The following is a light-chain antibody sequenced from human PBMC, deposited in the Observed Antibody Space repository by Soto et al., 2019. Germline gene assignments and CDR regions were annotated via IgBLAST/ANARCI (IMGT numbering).Light chain of an antibody. CDR1: QGIRHQ. J-gene: IGKJ4*01. CDR3: QQYNAYPLT. Sequence: DIQVTQSPSSLSASVGDRVTITCQTSQGIRHQLAWFQLKPGKAPKSLIYVASSLQSGVPSRFSGSGSERDFTLTIGSLQPEDFATYYCQQYNAYPLTFGGGTKVEI. V-gene: IGKV1-16*01. CDR2: VAS.